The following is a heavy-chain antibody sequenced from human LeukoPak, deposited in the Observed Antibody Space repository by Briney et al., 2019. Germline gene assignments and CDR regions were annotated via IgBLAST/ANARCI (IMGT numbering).Heavy chain of an antibody. V-gene: IGHV3-30*18. CDR1: GFTFSSYG. D-gene: IGHD2-2*01. J-gene: IGHJ4*02. Sequence: GGSLRLSCAASGFTFSSYGMHWVRQAPGKGLEWVAVISYDGSNKYYADSVKGRFTISRDNSKNTLYLQMNSLRAEDTAVYYCAKDTLSYCSSTSCRYFDYWGQGTLVTVSS. CDR3: AKDTLSYCSSTSCRYFDY. CDR2: ISYDGSNK.